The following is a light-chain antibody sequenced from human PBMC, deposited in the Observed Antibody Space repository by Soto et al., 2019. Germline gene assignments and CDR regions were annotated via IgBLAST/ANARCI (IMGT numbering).Light chain of an antibody. V-gene: IGKV1-9*01. CDR2: AAS. Sequence: DIQMTQSPSSLSASVGDRVTITCHATQDISNSVSWYQVKPGKAPKLLIYAASTLESGVPSRFSATVSGTEFSLTITSLQPEDFATYYCQQLFDSPITFGQGTRLEIK. CDR3: QQLFDSPIT. CDR1: QDISNS. J-gene: IGKJ5*01.